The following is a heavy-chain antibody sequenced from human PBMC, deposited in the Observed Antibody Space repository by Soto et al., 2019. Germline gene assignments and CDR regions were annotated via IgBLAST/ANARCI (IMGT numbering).Heavy chain of an antibody. V-gene: IGHV3-33*03. Sequence: PGGSLRLSCAASKSIFTGYGMHWVRQTPGKGLEWVAVIRFGGTDEHYADSVKGRFTISRDNAKNSLYLQMNSLRAEDTAVYYCARRYYYDSSGLYYGMDVWGQGTTVTVSS. CDR2: IRFGGTDE. CDR1: KSIFTGYG. D-gene: IGHD3-22*01. CDR3: ARRYYYDSSGLYYGMDV. J-gene: IGHJ6*02.